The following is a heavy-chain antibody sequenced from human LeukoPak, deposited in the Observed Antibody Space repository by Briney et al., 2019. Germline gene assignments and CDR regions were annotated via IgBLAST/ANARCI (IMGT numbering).Heavy chain of an antibody. Sequence: SETLSLTCTVSGGSISSYYWSWIRQPPGKGLEWIGYIYYSGSTNYNPSLKSRVTMSVDTSKNQFSLKLSSVTAADTAVYYCASVSGSYSYWYFDLWGRGTLVTVSS. CDR1: GGSISSYY. V-gene: IGHV4-59*01. CDR2: IYYSGST. D-gene: IGHD1-26*01. CDR3: ASVSGSYSYWYFDL. J-gene: IGHJ2*01.